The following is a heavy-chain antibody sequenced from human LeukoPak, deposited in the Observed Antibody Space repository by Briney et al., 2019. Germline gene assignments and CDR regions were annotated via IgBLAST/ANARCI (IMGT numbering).Heavy chain of an antibody. CDR3: AREGYSSY. CDR1: GYTFSGYY. V-gene: IGHV1-2*02. D-gene: IGHD4-11*01. CDR2: INPNSGGT. J-gene: IGHJ4*02. Sequence: ASVKVSFKASGYTFSGYYIHWVRQAPGQGLEWMGWINPNSGGTDYAQNFQGRVTMTRDTSISTAYMELSRLRSDDTAVYYCAREGYSSYWGQGTLVTVSS.